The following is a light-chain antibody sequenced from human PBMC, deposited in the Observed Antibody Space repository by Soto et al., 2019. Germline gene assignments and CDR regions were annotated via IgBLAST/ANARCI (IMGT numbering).Light chain of an antibody. J-gene: IGKJ1*01. CDR2: KSS. CDR3: QQYSSYWT. V-gene: IGKV1-5*01. CDR1: QDLDKW. Sequence: ILMSQSPSSLSASVGDRVTITCRASQDLDKWLDWYQQKPGRAPNLLIYKSSTLRQGGPSRFSGFGSGTEYILTITDLQPDDFATYYCQQYSSYWTFGQGTVVEMK.